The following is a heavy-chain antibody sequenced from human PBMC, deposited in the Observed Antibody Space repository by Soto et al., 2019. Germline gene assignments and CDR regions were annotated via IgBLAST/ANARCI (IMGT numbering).Heavy chain of an antibody. V-gene: IGHV3-74*01. J-gene: IGHJ4*02. CDR1: GLSFSNYW. D-gene: IGHD2-21*01. CDR3: VRALGGESNY. Sequence: EVQVVESGGGLVQPGGSLRLSCAASGLSFSNYWMHWVRQVPGKGLVWVSRMNGDGTRTSYADSVKGRITISRDNAKNTLYLQMTSLRAEDTGVYYCVRALGGESNYWGQGILVTVSS. CDR2: MNGDGTRT.